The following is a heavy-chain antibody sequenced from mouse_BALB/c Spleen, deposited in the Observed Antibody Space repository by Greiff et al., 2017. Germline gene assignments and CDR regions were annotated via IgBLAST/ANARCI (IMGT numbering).Heavy chain of an antibody. Sequence: EVQVVESGGGLVQPGGSRKLSCAASGFTFSSFGMHWVRQAPEKGLEWVAYISSGSSTIYYADTVKGRFTISRDNPKNTLFLQMTSLRSEDTAMYYCASGYDYGYAMDYWGQGTSVTVSS. CDR3: ASGYDYGYAMDY. D-gene: IGHD2-4*01. V-gene: IGHV5-17*02. CDR2: ISSGSSTI. CDR1: GFTFSSFG. J-gene: IGHJ4*01.